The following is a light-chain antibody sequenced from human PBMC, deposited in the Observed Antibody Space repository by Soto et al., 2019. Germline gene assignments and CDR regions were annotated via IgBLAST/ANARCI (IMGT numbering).Light chain of an antibody. V-gene: IGKV3-15*01. CDR3: QQYNDWPLT. CDR2: GAS. Sequence: ELVMSQLPATLSVSPGERATLSCRASQSVSSKFAWYQQSPGQAPRLLIYGASTRATGIPARFIGSGSGTEFTLTISSLQSEDFAVYHCQQYNDWPLTFGGGTKVDI. J-gene: IGKJ4*01. CDR1: QSVSSK.